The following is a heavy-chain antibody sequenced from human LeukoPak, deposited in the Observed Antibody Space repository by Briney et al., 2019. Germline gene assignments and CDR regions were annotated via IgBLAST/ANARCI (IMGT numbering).Heavy chain of an antibody. CDR1: GFTFRTYS. CDR2: ISSDSRTI. Sequence: GGSLRLSCAASGFTFRTYSMNWVRQAPGKGLEWVSFISSDSRTIEYADSVKGRFTISRDNAKNSLFLQMNSLRDEDTAVYYCARDGMLDLGYCSSTSCYADYWGQGTLVTVSS. CDR3: ARDGMLDLGYCSSTSCYADY. D-gene: IGHD2-2*01. J-gene: IGHJ4*02. V-gene: IGHV3-48*02.